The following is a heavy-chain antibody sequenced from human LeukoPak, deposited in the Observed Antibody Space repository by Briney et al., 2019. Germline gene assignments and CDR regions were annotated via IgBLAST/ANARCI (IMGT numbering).Heavy chain of an antibody. D-gene: IGHD3-9*01. CDR3: ARGAPTYYDILTGYYSLDY. V-gene: IGHV1-69*13. Sequence: SVKVSCKASGGTLSSYAISWVRQAPGQGLEWMGGIIPIFGTANYAQKFQGRVTITADESTSTAYMELSSLRSEDTAVYYCARGAPTYYDILTGYYSLDYWGQGTLVTVSS. CDR2: IIPIFGTA. J-gene: IGHJ4*02. CDR1: GGTLSSYA.